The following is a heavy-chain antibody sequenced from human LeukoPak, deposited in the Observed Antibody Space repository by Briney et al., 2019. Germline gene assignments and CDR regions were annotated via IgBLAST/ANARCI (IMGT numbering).Heavy chain of an antibody. CDR1: GFTFSSYA. CDR2: ISGSGGST. Sequence: GGSLRLSCAASGFTFSSYAMSWVRQAPGKGLEWVSAISGSGGSTYNADSVKGRFTISRDNSKNTLYLRMNSLRAEDTAVYYCAKSRYCSSTSCYAYYYYGMDVWGQGTTVTVSS. D-gene: IGHD2-2*01. CDR3: AKSRYCSSTSCYAYYYYGMDV. J-gene: IGHJ6*02. V-gene: IGHV3-23*01.